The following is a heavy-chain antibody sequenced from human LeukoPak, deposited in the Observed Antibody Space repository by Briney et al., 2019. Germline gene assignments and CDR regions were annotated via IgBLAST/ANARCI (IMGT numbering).Heavy chain of an antibody. CDR3: RAFRHGCPYH. CDR1: AFTFSGYW. CDR2: INNDGSST. V-gene: IGHV3-74*01. Sequence: GGSLRLSCAASAFTFSGYWMDWVRQAPGKGLVWVARINNDGSSTTYADSVKGRFTISRDNAKNTLYLQMNSLRVEDTAAYYCRAFRHGCPYHWGQGTLVTVSS. J-gene: IGHJ4*02. D-gene: IGHD3-10*01.